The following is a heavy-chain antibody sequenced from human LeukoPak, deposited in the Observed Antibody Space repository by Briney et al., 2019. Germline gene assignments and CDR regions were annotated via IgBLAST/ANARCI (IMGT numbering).Heavy chain of an antibody. D-gene: IGHD3-22*01. J-gene: IGHJ3*02. CDR2: IGTAGDT. CDR3: ARGSVYDSSGDAFDI. CDR1: GFTFSSYD. V-gene: IGHV3-13*01. Sequence: GGSLRLSCAASGFTFSSYDMPWVRHATGKGLEWVSAIGTAGDTYYPGSVKGRFTISRENAKNSLYLQMNSLRAGDTAVYYCARGSVYDSSGDAFDIWGQGTMVTVSS.